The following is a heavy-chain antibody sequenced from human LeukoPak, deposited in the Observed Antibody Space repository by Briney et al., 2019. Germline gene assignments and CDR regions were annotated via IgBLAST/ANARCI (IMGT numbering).Heavy chain of an antibody. CDR2: IRYDGSNK. CDR3: VYWFDS. CDR1: GFTFSSYA. J-gene: IGHJ5*01. Sequence: GGSLRLSCAASGFTFSSYAMHWVRQAPGEGLEWVAFIRYDGSNKYYADSVKGRFTISRDNSKNTLYLQMNSLRVEDTAVYYCVYWFDSWGQGTLVTVSS. V-gene: IGHV3-30*02.